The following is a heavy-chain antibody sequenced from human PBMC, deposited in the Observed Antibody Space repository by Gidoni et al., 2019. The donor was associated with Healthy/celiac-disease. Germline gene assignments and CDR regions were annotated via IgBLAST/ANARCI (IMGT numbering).Heavy chain of an antibody. Sequence: QVQLVPSGAEVKKPGASVKVSCKASGYTFPPYCMHRVRQGPGQGLEWMGIINPSGGSTSYAQKFQARVTMTRDTSTSTVYMELSSLRSEDTAVYYCARAGEKDLNYYYDSSGPFQHWGQGTLVTVSS. CDR3: ARAGEKDLNYYYDSSGPFQH. CDR1: GYTFPPYC. J-gene: IGHJ1*01. V-gene: IGHV1-46*01. D-gene: IGHD3-22*01. CDR2: INPSGGST.